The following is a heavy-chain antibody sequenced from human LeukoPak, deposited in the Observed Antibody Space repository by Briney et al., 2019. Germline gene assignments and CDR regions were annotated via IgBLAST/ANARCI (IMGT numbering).Heavy chain of an antibody. CDR2: IYYSGST. D-gene: IGHD4-23*01. J-gene: IGHJ5*02. Sequence: PSETLSLTCTVSGGSISSSSYYWGWIRQPPGKGLEWIGSIYYSGSTYYNPSLKSRVTISVDTSKNQFSLKLSSVTAADTAVYYCARQRWIDWFDPWGQGTLGTVSS. CDR1: GGSISSSSYY. V-gene: IGHV4-39*01. CDR3: ARQRWIDWFDP.